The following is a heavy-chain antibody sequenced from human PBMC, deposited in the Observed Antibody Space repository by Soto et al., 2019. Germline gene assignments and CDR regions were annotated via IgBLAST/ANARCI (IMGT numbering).Heavy chain of an antibody. Sequence: ASVKVSCKASGYTFTSYAMHWVRQAPGQTLEWMGGINAGDGNTNYSQKFLGRVTITRDTSTSTAFMELSSLRSDDTAVYYCARGGHIAVVTASFDYWGQGTLVTVSS. CDR3: ARGGHIAVVTASFDY. CDR1: GYTFTSYA. V-gene: IGHV1-3*01. D-gene: IGHD2-21*02. CDR2: INAGDGNT. J-gene: IGHJ4*02.